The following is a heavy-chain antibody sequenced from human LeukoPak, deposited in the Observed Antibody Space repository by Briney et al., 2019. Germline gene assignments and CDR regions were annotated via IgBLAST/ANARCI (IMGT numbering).Heavy chain of an antibody. V-gene: IGHV3-23*01. Sequence: GGSLRLSCAASGFTFSSYAMSWVRQAPGKGLEWVSAISGSGDSTYYADSVKGRFTISRDNSKSTLCLQMNSLRAEDTAVYYCAKQLGYCSDGSCYFPYWGQGTLVTVSS. CDR3: AKQLGYCSDGSCYFPY. CDR1: GFTFSSYA. D-gene: IGHD2-15*01. J-gene: IGHJ4*02. CDR2: ISGSGDST.